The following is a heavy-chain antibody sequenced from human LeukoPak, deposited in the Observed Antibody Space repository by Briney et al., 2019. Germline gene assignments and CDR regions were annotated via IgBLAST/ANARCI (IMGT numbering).Heavy chain of an antibody. Sequence: GGFLSLSCAASGFTFSSYAMRWGRKAPGKRLEWVWVISGSGCSTYYADSVKGRSTISIDNSKNPLYLQMISLRAEDRAVYVCAKDLGYSYGYYFDYWGQGTRVTVSS. CDR3: AKDLGYSYGYYFDY. D-gene: IGHD5-18*01. V-gene: IGHV3-23*01. CDR2: ISGSGCST. CDR1: GFTFSSYA. J-gene: IGHJ4*02.